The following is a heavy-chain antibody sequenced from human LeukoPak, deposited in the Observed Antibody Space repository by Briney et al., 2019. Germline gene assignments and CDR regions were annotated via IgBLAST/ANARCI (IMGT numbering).Heavy chain of an antibody. V-gene: IGHV1-69*01. CDR2: IIPIFGTA. CDR3: ARTIVVVPAAPDLYWFDP. J-gene: IGHJ5*02. CDR1: GGTFSSYA. Sequence: GSSVKVSCKASGGTFSSYAISWVRQAPGQGLEWMGGIIPIFGTANYAQKFQGRVTITADESTSTAYMELSSLRSEDTAVYYCARTIVVVPAAPDLYWFDPWGQRTLVTVSS. D-gene: IGHD2-2*01.